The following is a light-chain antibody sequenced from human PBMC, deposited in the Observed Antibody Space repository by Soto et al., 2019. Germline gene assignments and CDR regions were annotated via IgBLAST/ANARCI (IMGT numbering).Light chain of an antibody. Sequence: EIVLTQFPGALSLSPGERVTLSCRASQTVSNTYLAWYQQKSGQAPKVLIYGASNRATGIPDRFSGSGSGTDFTLTISRLEPEDFAVYYCQQYGAFPPTFGGGTKVEIK. J-gene: IGKJ4*01. CDR2: GAS. CDR1: QTVSNTY. V-gene: IGKV3-20*01. CDR3: QQYGAFPPT.